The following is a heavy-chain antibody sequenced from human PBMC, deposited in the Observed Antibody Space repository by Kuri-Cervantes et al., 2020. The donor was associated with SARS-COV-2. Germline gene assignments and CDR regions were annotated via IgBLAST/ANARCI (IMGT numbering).Heavy chain of an antibody. CDR3: ARDIGDWNPDGFDI. Sequence: ASVKVSCKASGYSFSSYDINWVRQAAGQGLEWMGWLNPDTGNTGNAKEFQGRVTMTTDTSINTAYMELSSLRFEDAAVYYCARDIGDWNPDGFDIWGQGTMVTVSS. J-gene: IGHJ3*02. CDR1: GYSFSSYD. CDR2: LNPDTGNT. D-gene: IGHD1-1*01. V-gene: IGHV1-8*01.